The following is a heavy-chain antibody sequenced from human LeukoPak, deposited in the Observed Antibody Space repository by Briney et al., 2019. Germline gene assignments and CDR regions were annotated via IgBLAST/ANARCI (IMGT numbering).Heavy chain of an antibody. V-gene: IGHV4-34*01. CDR2: INHSGST. D-gene: IGHD2-2*02. CDR1: GGSFSGYY. J-gene: IGHJ4*02. Sequence: SETLSLTCAVYGGSFSGYYWSWIRQPPGTGLEWIGEINHSGSTNYNPSLKSRGTITVATYTNQFSLKLSSVTAADTAVYYCARGIVVVPAAISLSRPGARFDYWGQGTLVTVSS. CDR3: ARGIVVVPAAISLSRPGARFDY.